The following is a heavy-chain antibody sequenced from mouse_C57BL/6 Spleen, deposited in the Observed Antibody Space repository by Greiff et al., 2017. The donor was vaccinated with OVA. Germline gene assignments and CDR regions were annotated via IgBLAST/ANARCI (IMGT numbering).Heavy chain of an antibody. J-gene: IGHJ1*03. CDR2: IDPSDSYT. Sequence: QVQLKESGAELVMPGASVKLSCKASGYTFTSYWMHWVKQRPGQGLEWIGEIDPSDSYTNYNQKFKGKSTLTVDKSSSTAYMQLSSLTSEDSAVYYCARSRPYFDVWGTGTTVTVSS. V-gene: IGHV1-69*01. CDR1: GYTFTSYW. CDR3: ARSRPYFDV.